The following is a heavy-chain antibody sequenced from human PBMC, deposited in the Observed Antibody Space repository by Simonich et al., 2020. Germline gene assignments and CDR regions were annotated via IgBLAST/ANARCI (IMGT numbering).Heavy chain of an antibody. Sequence: EVQLVQSGAEVKKPGESLKISCKGSGYSFTGYWVGWGRQMPGKGLEWIGMIDPGHSATRYRPALQGKVTISADKSSSTAYLQWRSQKASDTASDYCARQLNDFDIWGQGTMVTVSS. CDR1: GYSFTGYW. V-gene: IGHV5-51*01. D-gene: IGHD1-1*01. CDR3: ARQLNDFDI. J-gene: IGHJ3*02. CDR2: IDPGHSAT.